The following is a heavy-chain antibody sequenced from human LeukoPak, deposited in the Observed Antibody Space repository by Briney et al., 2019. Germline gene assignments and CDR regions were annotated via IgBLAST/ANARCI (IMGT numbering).Heavy chain of an antibody. CDR1: GFTLSAYA. V-gene: IGHV3-23*01. CDR2: ITGSGHVS. D-gene: IGHD4-17*01. CDR3: AKDPNGDFVGAFDS. Sequence: GGSLRLSCAASGFTLSAYAMVWVRQAPGRGLEWVSGITGSGHVSYYADSVKDRFAISRDNSKNTLYLQMTSLRAEDAAIYYCAKDPNGDFVGAFDSWGQGTKVIVSS. J-gene: IGHJ3*01.